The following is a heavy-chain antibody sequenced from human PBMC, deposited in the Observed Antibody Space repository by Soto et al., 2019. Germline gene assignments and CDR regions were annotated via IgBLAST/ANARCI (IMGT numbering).Heavy chain of an antibody. CDR3: ANPIMVRGVRNLLGLGMDV. J-gene: IGHJ6*02. V-gene: IGHV1-46*01. Sequence: ASVKVSCKASGYTFTSYYMHWVRQAPGQGLEWMGIINPSGGSTSYAQKFQGRVTMTRDTSTSTVYMELSSLRSEDTAVYYCANPIMVRGVRNLLGLGMDVWGQGTTVTSP. D-gene: IGHD3-10*01. CDR1: GYTFTSYY. CDR2: INPSGGST.